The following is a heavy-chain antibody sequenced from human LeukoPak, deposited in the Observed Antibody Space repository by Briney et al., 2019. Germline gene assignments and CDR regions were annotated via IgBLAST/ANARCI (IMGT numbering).Heavy chain of an antibody. J-gene: IGHJ6*02. CDR1: GYSFTSYW. CDR2: INPGNSDA. D-gene: IGHD3-10*01. CDR3: ARQLTMIRGYGMDV. V-gene: IGHV5-51*01. Sequence: GESLKIFCKASGYSFTSYWIVWVRQMPGKGLEWMGFINPGNSDARYSPSFQGQVTISADKSISTAYLQWSSLKASDTAMYYCARQLTMIRGYGMDVWGQGTTVTASS.